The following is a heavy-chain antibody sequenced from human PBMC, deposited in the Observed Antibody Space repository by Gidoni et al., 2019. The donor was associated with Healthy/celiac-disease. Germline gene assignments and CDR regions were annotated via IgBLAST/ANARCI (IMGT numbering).Heavy chain of an antibody. Sequence: QVQLVQAGAEVKNPGASVKVSCKASGYNVTGYYMHWVRQAPGQGLEWTRWINPNSGGTNYAQEFQGRVTMTRDPSISTAYMELSRLRSDDTAVYYCARAALVVNHSLDYWGQGTLVTVSS. CDR2: INPNSGGT. J-gene: IGHJ4*02. CDR1: GYNVTGYY. V-gene: IGHV1-2*02. D-gene: IGHD3-22*01. CDR3: ARAALVVNHSLDY.